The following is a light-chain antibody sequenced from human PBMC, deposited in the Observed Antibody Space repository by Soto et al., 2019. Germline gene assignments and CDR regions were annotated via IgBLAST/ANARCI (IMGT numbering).Light chain of an antibody. CDR2: GNS. Sequence: QSVLTQPPSVSEAPGQRVTISCTGSSSNIGAGYDVHWYQQLPGTAPKLLIYGNSNRPSGVPDRFSGSKSGTSASLAITGLQPEDEADYYCLSYDSSLSGSVVFGGGTKLTVL. J-gene: IGLJ2*01. CDR1: SSNIGAGYD. V-gene: IGLV1-40*01. CDR3: LSYDSSLSGSVV.